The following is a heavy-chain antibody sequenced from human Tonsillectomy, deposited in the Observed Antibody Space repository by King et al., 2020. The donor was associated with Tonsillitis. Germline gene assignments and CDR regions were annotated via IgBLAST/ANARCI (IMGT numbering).Heavy chain of an antibody. CDR2: ISYDGSNK. D-gene: IGHD3-3*01. CDR1: GFTFSSYA. Sequence: VQLVESGGGVVQPGRSLRLSCAASGFTFSSYAMHWVRQAPGKGLEWVAVISYDGSNKYYADSVKGRFTISRDNSKNTLYLQMNSLRAEDTAVYYCAKDLRGFFGVDHNSFYYYGMDVWGQGATVTVSS. J-gene: IGHJ6*02. CDR3: AKDLRGFFGVDHNSFYYYGMDV. V-gene: IGHV3-30*18.